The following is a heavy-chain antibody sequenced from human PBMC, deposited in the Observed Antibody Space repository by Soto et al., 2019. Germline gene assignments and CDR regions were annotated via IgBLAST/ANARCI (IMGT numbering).Heavy chain of an antibody. V-gene: IGHV3-21*01. CDR1: GFTFSSYS. J-gene: IGHJ3*02. D-gene: IGHD2-15*01. CDR3: ASSTYCSGGSCYSVFAFDI. Sequence: EVQLVESGGGLVKPGGSLRLSCAASGFTFSSYSMNWVRQAPGKGLEWVSSISSSSSYIYYADSVKGRFTISRDNAKNSLYLQMNSLRAEDTAVYYCASSTYCSGGSCYSVFAFDIWGQGTMVTVSS. CDR2: ISSSSSYI.